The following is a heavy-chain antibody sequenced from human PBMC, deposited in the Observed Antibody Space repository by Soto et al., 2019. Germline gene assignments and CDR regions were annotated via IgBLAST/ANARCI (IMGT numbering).Heavy chain of an antibody. V-gene: IGHV3-30*18. D-gene: IGHD1-26*01. Sequence: GGSLRLSCAASGFTFSSYGMHWVRQAPGKGLEWVAVISYDGSNKYYADSVKGRFTISRDNSKNTLYLQMNSLRAEDTAVYYCAKQAWRGSYSHFDYWGQGTLVTVSS. CDR1: GFTFSSYG. CDR2: ISYDGSNK. CDR3: AKQAWRGSYSHFDY. J-gene: IGHJ4*02.